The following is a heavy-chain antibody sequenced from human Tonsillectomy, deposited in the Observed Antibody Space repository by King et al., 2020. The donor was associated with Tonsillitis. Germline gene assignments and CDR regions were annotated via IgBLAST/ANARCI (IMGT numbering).Heavy chain of an antibody. D-gene: IGHD6-19*01. CDR3: ATGGSGWYWVY. V-gene: IGHV1-2*02. CDR2: INPKSGGT. Sequence: VQLVESGAEVKKPGASERVSCKASGYTFTAYYIHWVRQAPGQGLEWMGWINPKSGGTTYTQNFQGRVTMTRTTSISTAYRELSRLRYYDTAVYNCATGGSGWYWVYWGQGTLVTVSS. CDR1: GYTFTAYY. J-gene: IGHJ4*02.